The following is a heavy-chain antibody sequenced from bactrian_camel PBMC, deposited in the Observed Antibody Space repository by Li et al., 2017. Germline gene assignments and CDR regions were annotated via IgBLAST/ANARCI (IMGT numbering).Heavy chain of an antibody. V-gene: IGHV3S54*01. CDR3: ATQMYRRTCGRGY. D-gene: IGHD7*01. Sequence: HVQLVESGGGSAQAGGSLRLSCAASGITYSNYVMAWFRQAPGKEREGVARISTGGTTTSYANSVMGRFAITRDNAKNTLHLQMNSLKTDDTAVYYCATQMYRRTCGRGYCGQGTQVTVS. CDR1: GITYSNYV. CDR2: ISTGGTTT. J-gene: IGHJ6*01.